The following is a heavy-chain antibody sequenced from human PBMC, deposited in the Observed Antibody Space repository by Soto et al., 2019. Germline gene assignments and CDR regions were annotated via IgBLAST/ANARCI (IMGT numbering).Heavy chain of an antibody. CDR3: AKEGSGWPRYYYGMDV. CDR2: ISGSGGST. CDR1: GFTFSSYA. Sequence: GGSLRLSCAASGFTFSSYAMSWVRQAPGKGLEWVSAISGSGGSTYYAGSVKGRFTISRDNSKNTLYLQMNSLRAEDTAVYYCAKEGSGWPRYYYGMDVWGQGTTVTVSS. J-gene: IGHJ6*02. V-gene: IGHV3-23*01. D-gene: IGHD6-19*01.